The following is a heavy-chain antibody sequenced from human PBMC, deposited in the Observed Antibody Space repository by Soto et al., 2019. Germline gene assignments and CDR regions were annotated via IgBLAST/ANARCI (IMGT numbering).Heavy chain of an antibody. V-gene: IGHV1-3*01. J-gene: IGHJ4*02. D-gene: IGHD2-8*01. CDR2: INAGNGNT. CDR3: ARDSRLYCTNGFCSLPY. CDR1: GYTFTSYA. Sequence: VMGSCKASGYTFTSYAMHWVRQAPGQRLEWMGWINAGNGNTKYSQKFQGRVTITRDTSASTAYMELSSLRSEDTAVYYCARDSRLYCTNGFCSLPYCRQRTLVTVSS.